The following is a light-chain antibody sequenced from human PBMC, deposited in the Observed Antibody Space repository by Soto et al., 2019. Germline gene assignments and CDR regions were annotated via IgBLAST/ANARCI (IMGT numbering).Light chain of an antibody. CDR2: RAS. J-gene: IGKJ1*01. CDR3: QHYGSSPRT. V-gene: IGKV3-20*01. Sequence: EIVLTQSPGTLSLSPGETATLSCRASRSVSSNYLAWYQQRPGQAPRLLINRASNRATGIPDRFTGSGSGTDFTLTINRLEPADFAVYYCQHYGSSPRTFGQGTRWIS. CDR1: RSVSSNY.